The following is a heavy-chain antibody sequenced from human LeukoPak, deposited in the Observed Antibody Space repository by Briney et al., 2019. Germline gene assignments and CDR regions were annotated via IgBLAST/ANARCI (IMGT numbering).Heavy chain of an antibody. J-gene: IGHJ4*02. CDR1: GFTFSSYW. D-gene: IGHD5-24*01. CDR3: ARDHRDGYLDY. CDR2: INTDGSST. Sequence: GGSLRLSCAASGFTFSSYWMHWVRQAPGKGLVWVSRINTDGSSTSYADSVKGRFTISRNNAKNTLYLQMNSLRAEDTAVYYCARDHRDGYLDYWGQGTLVTVSS. V-gene: IGHV3-74*01.